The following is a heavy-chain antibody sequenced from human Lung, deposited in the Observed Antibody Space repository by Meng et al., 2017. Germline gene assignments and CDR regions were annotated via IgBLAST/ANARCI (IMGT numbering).Heavy chain of an antibody. D-gene: IGHD6-13*01. Sequence: QVLLVQSGAEVKKPVASVKVSCKPSGYNFPDYYRHWVRRAPGQGLEWMGRIDPKTGDTHYALKFQGRVTMTGDTSISTAYMELSGLRSDDTAMYYCARDEDISAAGKLFGDYWGHGTLVTVFS. CDR2: IDPKTGDT. J-gene: IGHJ4*01. CDR1: GYNFPDYY. CDR3: ARDEDISAAGKLFGDY. V-gene: IGHV1-2*06.